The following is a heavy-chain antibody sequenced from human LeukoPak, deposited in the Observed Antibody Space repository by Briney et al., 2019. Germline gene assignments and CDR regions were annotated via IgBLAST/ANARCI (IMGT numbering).Heavy chain of an antibody. V-gene: IGHV4-59*12. CDR3: ARRGSYSSSSKT. CDR1: GGSISSYY. CDR2: IYYSGST. Sequence: PSETLSLTCTVSGGSISSYYWSWIRQPPGKGLEWIGYIYYSGSTNYNPSLKSRVTISVDTSKNQFSLKLSSVTAADTAVYYCARRGSYSSSSKTWGQGTLVTVSS. D-gene: IGHD1-26*01. J-gene: IGHJ5*02.